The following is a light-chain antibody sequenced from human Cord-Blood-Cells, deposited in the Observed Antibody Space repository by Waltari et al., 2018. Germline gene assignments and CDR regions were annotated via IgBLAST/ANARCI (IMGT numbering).Light chain of an antibody. CDR3: QAWDSSTYV. Sequence: SYEMTKQPSVSVLPGQTASITCSGDKLGDKYACWYQQKPGQSPVLVIYQDSKRPSGIPERFSGSNSGNTATLTISGTQAMDEADYYCQAWDSSTYVFGTGTKVTVL. CDR1: KLGDKY. CDR2: QDS. J-gene: IGLJ1*01. V-gene: IGLV3-1*01.